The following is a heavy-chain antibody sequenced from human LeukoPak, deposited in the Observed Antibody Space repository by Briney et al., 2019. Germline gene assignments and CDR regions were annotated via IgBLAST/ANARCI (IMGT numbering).Heavy chain of an antibody. V-gene: IGHV3-30-3*01. Sequence: GGSLRLSCAASGFTFSSYPLHWVRQAPGKGLEWVTLISYDGSKIYYADSVRGRFTISRDNSKNTLYLQMNSLRAEDTAVYYCARESGWGLPHAFDFWGQGTMVTVSS. CDR1: GFTFSSYP. J-gene: IGHJ3*01. D-gene: IGHD3-3*01. CDR2: ISYDGSKI. CDR3: ARESGWGLPHAFDF.